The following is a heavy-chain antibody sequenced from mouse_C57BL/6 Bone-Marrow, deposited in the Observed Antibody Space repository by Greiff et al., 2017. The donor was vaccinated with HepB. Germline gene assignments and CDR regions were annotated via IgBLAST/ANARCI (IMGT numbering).Heavy chain of an antibody. Sequence: QVQLQQPGAELVKPGASVKVSCKASGYTFTSYWMHWVKQRPGQGLEWIGRIHPSDSDTNYNQKFKGKATLTVDKSSSTAYMPLSSLTSEDSAVYYCAMGGYDGYYAMDYWGQGTSVTVSS. J-gene: IGHJ4*01. CDR1: GYTFTSYW. V-gene: IGHV1-74*01. CDR2: IHPSDSDT. D-gene: IGHD2-2*01. CDR3: AMGGYDGYYAMDY.